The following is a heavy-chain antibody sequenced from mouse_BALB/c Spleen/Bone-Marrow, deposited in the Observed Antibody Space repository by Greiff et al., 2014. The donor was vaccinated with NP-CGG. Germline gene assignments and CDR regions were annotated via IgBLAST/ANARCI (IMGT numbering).Heavy chain of an antibody. CDR2: INPSNGGF. CDR3: TRSDYYDYQAWFAY. CDR1: GYTFTNYY. D-gene: IGHD2-4*01. V-gene: IGHV1S81*02. Sequence: QVHVKQSGAELVKPGASVKLSCKTSGYTFTNYYIYWVKQRPGQGLEWIGEINPSNGGFNFNEKLKSKATLTVDKSSSTAYMQLSSLTSENSAVYYCTRSDYYDYQAWFAYWGQGTLVTVSA. J-gene: IGHJ3*01.